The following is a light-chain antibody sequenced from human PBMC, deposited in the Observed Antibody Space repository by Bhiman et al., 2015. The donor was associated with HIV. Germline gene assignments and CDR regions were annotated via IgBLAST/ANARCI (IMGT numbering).Light chain of an antibody. CDR1: SSDVGSYNL. CDR2: EVR. CDR3: GTWDTSLSAGGV. Sequence: QSALTQPASVSGSPGQSITISCTGTSSDVGSYNLVSWYQQYPGRAPKLIISEVRMRPSGIPDRFSGSKSGTSATLGITGLQTGDEADYYCGTWDTSLSAGGVFGTGTKVTVL. V-gene: IGLV2-14*02. J-gene: IGLJ1*01.